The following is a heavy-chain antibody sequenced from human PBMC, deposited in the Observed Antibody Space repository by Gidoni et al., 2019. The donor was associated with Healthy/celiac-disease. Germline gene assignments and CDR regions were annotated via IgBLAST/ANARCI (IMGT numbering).Heavy chain of an antibody. CDR2: INHSGST. V-gene: IGHV4-34*01. D-gene: IGHD6-19*01. J-gene: IGHJ5*02. CDR3: AVAARGGPNWFDP. CDR1: GGPFSGYY. Sequence: VQLQQWGAGLSKPAETLSLTCAGYGGPFSGYYWSWIRQPPGAGLAWIGEINHSGSTNYNPSLMRRATISVDTSKNHFSLTLSSVTAADPAVYYCAVAARGGPNWFDPWGQGTLVPVSS.